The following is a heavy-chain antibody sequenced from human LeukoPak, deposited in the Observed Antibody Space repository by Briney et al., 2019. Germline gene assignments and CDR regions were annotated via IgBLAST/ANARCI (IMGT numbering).Heavy chain of an antibody. CDR1: GGSFSGYY. CDR2: INHSGST. Sequence: PSETLSLTCAVYGGSFSGYYWSWIRQPPGKGLEWIGEINHSGSTNYNPSLKSQVTISEDTSKNQFSLKLSSVTAADTAVYYCARGAGNSSSWYRYYYYYYMDVWGKGTTVTVSS. J-gene: IGHJ6*03. D-gene: IGHD6-13*01. CDR3: ARGAGNSSSWYRYYYYYYMDV. V-gene: IGHV4-34*01.